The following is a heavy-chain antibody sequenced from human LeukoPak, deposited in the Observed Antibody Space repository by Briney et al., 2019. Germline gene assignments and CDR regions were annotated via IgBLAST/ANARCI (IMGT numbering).Heavy chain of an antibody. CDR1: GITFSSYG. J-gene: IGHJ4*02. V-gene: IGHV3-33*01. CDR3: VRDLDSYFDY. Sequence: GGSLRLSCVASGITFSSYGMHWVRQAPGKGLEWVAVISYNGGDKFYADSVKGRFTTSRDNSKNTLYLQMNSLRAEDTAVYHCVRDLDSYFDYWGQGTLVTVSS. CDR2: ISYNGGDK.